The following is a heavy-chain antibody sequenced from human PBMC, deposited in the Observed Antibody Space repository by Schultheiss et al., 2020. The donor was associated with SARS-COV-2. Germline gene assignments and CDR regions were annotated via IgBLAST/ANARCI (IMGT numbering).Heavy chain of an antibody. J-gene: IGHJ4*02. CDR1: GFTFSNAW. Sequence: GGSLRLSCAASGFTFSNAWMSWVRQAPGKGLEWVGRIKSKTDGGTTDYAAPVKGRFTISRDDSKNTLYLQMNSLKTEDTAVNYCTTAVGYCSSTSCRTDYLGQGALGTVSS. D-gene: IGHD2-2*01. CDR3: TTAVGYCSSTSCRTDY. V-gene: IGHV3-15*01. CDR2: IKSKTDGGTT.